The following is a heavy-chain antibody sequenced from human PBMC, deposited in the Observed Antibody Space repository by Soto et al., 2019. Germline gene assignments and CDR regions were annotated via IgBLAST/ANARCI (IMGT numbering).Heavy chain of an antibody. CDR2: IYYSGST. V-gene: IGHV4-30-4*01. D-gene: IGHD3-22*01. CDR3: ARETYYYDSSGYAPYAFDI. CDR1: GGSISSGDYY. Sequence: SETLSLTCTVSGGSISSGDYYWSWIRQPPGKGLEWIGYIYYSGSTYYNPSLKSRVTISVDTSKNQFSLKLSSVTAADTAVYYCARETYYYDSSGYAPYAFDIWGQGTMVTVSS. J-gene: IGHJ3*02.